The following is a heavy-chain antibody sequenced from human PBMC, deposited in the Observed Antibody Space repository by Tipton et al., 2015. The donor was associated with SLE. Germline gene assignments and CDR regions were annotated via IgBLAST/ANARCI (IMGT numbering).Heavy chain of an antibody. V-gene: IGHV3-11*05. D-gene: IGHD1-26*01. CDR2: ISSSSSYT. Sequence: SLRLSCAASGFTFSDYYMSWIRQAPGKGLEWVSYISSSSSYTNYADSVKGRFTISRDNAKNSLYLQMNSLRAEDTAVYYCAKGQWGGSFPFDFWGQGTLVTVSS. CDR1: GFTFSDYY. J-gene: IGHJ4*02. CDR3: AKGQWGGSFPFDF.